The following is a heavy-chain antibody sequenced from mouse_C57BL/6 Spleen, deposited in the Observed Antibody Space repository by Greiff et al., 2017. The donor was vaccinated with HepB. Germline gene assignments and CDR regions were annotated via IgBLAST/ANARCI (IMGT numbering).Heavy chain of an antibody. D-gene: IGHD1-1*01. Sequence: VQLQQSGPELVKPGASVKISCKASGYTFTDYYMNWVKQSHGKSLEWIGDINPNNGGTSYNQKFKGKATLTVDKSSSTAYMELRSLTSEDSAVYCCARGGALYYGSSLSYFDYWGQGTTLTVSS. V-gene: IGHV1-26*01. J-gene: IGHJ2*01. CDR3: ARGGALYYGSSLSYFDY. CDR2: INPNNGGT. CDR1: GYTFTDYY.